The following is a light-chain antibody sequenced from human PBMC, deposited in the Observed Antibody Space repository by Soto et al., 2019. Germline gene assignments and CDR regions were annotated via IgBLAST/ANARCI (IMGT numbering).Light chain of an antibody. Sequence: EIVMTQSPATLSVSPGERATLSCRASQGIGSALAWYQQKPGQTPRLLIYGASTRATGVPARFSGSGSGTEFTLTINSLQSEDFAVYYCQRYNNWPLTFGGGTKVDIK. CDR3: QRYNNWPLT. J-gene: IGKJ4*01. CDR1: QGIGSA. V-gene: IGKV3-15*01. CDR2: GAS.